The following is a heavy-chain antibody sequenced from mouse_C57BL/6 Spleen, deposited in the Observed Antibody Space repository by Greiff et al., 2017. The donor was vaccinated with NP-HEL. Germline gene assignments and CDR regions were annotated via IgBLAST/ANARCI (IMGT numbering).Heavy chain of an antibody. Sequence: EVQGVESGGGLVQPGGSLSLSCAASGFTFTDYYLSWVRQPPGKALEWLGFIRNKANGYTTEYSASVKGRFTISSDNSQSIRYLKMNALRAEYSATYYCARGDGGFADWGQGTLVTVSA. D-gene: IGHD1-2*01. CDR2: IRNKANGYTT. CDR3: ARGDGGFAD. V-gene: IGHV7-3*01. CDR1: GFTFTDYY. J-gene: IGHJ3*01.